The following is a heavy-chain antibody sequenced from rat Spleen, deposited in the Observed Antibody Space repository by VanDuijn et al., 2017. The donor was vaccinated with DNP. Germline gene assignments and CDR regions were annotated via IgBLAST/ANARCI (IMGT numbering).Heavy chain of an antibody. Sequence: EVQLQESGPGLVKPSQSLSLTCSVTGYSITNNYWGWIRKFPGNKMEYIGHISYSGRTHYNSSRKSRISITRDTSKNQFFLHLTSVTTEDTATYYCARRDPQWYYFDYWGQGVMVTVSS. CDR1: GYSITNNY. CDR3: ARRDPQWYYFDY. D-gene: IGHD1-1*01. V-gene: IGHV3-1*01. J-gene: IGHJ2*01. CDR2: ISYSGRT.